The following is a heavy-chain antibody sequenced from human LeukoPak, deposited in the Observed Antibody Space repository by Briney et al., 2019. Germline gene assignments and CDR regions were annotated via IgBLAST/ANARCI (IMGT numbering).Heavy chain of an antibody. CDR1: GSRFTTYW. D-gene: IGHD3-10*01. CDR2: IFPAGSDT. CDR3: ARLDNYKAINY. V-gene: IGHV5-51*01. J-gene: IGHJ4*02. Sequence: GESLQISCQGFGSRFTTYWIAWVRQMPGKDLEWMGIIFPAGSDTRYSPSFQGPVTISAYKSISTAYRQWSSLKASDTAMFYCARLDNYKAINYWGQGTLVTVSS.